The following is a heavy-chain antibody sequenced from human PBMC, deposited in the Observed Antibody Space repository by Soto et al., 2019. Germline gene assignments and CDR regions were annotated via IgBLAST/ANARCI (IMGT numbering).Heavy chain of an antibody. J-gene: IGHJ4*02. CDR3: ARAYDFWSGYYFDY. V-gene: IGHV4-31*03. CDR2: IYYSGST. Sequence: PSETLSLTCTVSGGSISSGGYYWSCIRQHPRKGLEWIGYIYYSGSTYYNPSLKSRVTISVDTSKNQFSLKLSSVTAADTAVYYCARAYDFWSGYYFDYWGQGTLVTVSS. D-gene: IGHD3-3*01. CDR1: GGSISSGGYY.